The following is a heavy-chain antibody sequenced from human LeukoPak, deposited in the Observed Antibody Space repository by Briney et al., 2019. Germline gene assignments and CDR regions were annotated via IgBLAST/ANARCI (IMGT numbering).Heavy chain of an antibody. J-gene: IGHJ4*02. V-gene: IGHV3-23*01. Sequence: GGSLRLSCAASGFTFSSYAMSWVRQAPGKGLEWVSAISGSGGSTYYADSVKGRFTISRDNSKNTLYLQMNSLRAEDTAVYYCAGGSWPTFGHYWGQGTLVTVSS. CDR1: GFTFSSYA. CDR2: ISGSGGST. D-gene: IGHD6-13*01. CDR3: AGGSWPTFGHY.